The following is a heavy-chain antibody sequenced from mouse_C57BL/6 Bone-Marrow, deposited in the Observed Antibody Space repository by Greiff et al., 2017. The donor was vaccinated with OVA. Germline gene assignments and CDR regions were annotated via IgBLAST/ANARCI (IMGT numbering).Heavy chain of an antibody. CDR3: ARWDYGDFDV. CDR2: IDPEDGDT. Sequence: EVQLQQSGAELVRPGASVKLSCTASGFNIKDYYMHWVKQRPEQGLEWIGRIDPEDGDTEYAPKFQGKATMTADKSSNTAYLQLSSLTSEDSAVYYCARWDYGDFDVWGTGTTVTVSS. D-gene: IGHD2-4*01. CDR1: GFNIKDYY. J-gene: IGHJ1*03. V-gene: IGHV14-1*01.